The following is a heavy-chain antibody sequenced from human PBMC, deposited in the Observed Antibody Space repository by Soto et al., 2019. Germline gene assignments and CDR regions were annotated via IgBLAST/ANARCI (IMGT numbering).Heavy chain of an antibody. CDR2: ISTYNGNT. J-gene: IGHJ6*01. CDR3: ARDGDSGGYSSYNGMGV. CDR1: GYSFISYS. D-gene: IGHD3-22*01. V-gene: IGHV1-18*04. Sequence: QGQLVQSGGEVKKPGASVKVSCKASGYSFISYSISWVRQAPGQGLEWMGWISTYNGNTNHAQKFQGRVTMTTDTATSTAYMELRSLRSDDTAVYYCARDGDSGGYSSYNGMGVW.